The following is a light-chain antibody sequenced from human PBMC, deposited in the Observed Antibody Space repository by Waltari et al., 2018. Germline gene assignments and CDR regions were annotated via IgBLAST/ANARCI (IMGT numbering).Light chain of an antibody. V-gene: IGKV3-20*01. CDR3: QQYGNSPYA. CDR2: GTS. Sequence: EIVLTQSPGTLSLSPGGRATLSCRANQSVSSSFLAWYQQKPGQAPRLLIYGTSSRATGIPDRFSGSGSGTDFTHTISRLEPEDFAVYYCQQYGNSPYAFGQGTKLEIK. CDR1: QSVSSSF. J-gene: IGKJ2*01.